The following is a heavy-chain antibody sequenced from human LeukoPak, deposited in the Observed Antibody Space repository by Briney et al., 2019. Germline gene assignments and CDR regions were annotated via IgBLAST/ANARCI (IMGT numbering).Heavy chain of an antibody. CDR3: AKDQDYYDSGGIDY. CDR2: ISGSGGST. J-gene: IGHJ4*02. CDR1: GFTFTNYA. V-gene: IGHV3-23*01. D-gene: IGHD3-10*01. Sequence: GGSLRLSCAASGFTFTNYAMSWVRQAPGKGLEWVSGISGSGGSTYYADSVKGRFTISRDNSRNTLYLQVNSLRAEDTAVYYCAKDQDYYDSGGIDYWGQGTLVTVSS.